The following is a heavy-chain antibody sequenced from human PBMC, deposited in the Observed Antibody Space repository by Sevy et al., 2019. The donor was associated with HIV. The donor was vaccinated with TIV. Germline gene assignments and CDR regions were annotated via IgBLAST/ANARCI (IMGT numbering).Heavy chain of an antibody. CDR1: GDSISSGDYY. D-gene: IGHD1-1*01. V-gene: IGHV4-30-4*02. CDR3: ARGLQLRVYYFDY. Sequence: SDTLSLTCTVSGDSISSGDYYWSWIRQPPGKGLEWIGYIYYSGSTYYNPSLKSRLTISLDTSKNQFSLKLSSVTAADTAVYYCARGLQLRVYYFDYWGRGTLVTVSS. CDR2: IYYSGST. J-gene: IGHJ4*02.